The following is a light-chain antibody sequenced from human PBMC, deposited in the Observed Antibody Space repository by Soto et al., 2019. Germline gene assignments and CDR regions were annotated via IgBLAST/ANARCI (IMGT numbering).Light chain of an antibody. CDR1: RLDVGGYNY. V-gene: IGLV2-14*01. CDR3: SSYSSTSTPYV. CDR2: EVT. J-gene: IGLJ1*01. Sequence: QSVLTQPASVSGSPGQSITISCTGTRLDVGGYNYVSWYQQHPGKAPKLIIYEVTNRPSGVSDRFSGSKSDNTASLTISGLQTEDEADYYCSSYSSTSTPYVFGGGTKVTVL.